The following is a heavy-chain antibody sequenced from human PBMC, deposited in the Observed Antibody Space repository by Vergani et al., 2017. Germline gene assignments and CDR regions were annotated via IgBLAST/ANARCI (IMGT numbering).Heavy chain of an antibody. D-gene: IGHD6-19*01. Sequence: EVQLVESGGGLVKPGGSLRLSCAASGFTFSSYSMNWVRQAPGKGLEWVSSISSSSSYIYYADSVKGRFTISRDNAKNSLYLQMNSLRAEDTAVYYCARVNSGWYLAFDIWGQGTMVTVSS. CDR2: ISSSSSYI. CDR3: ARVNSGWYLAFDI. CDR1: GFTFSSYS. J-gene: IGHJ3*02. V-gene: IGHV3-21*01.